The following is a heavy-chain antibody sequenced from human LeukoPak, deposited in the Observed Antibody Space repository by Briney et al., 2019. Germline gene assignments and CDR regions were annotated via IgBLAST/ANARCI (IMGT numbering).Heavy chain of an antibody. V-gene: IGHV4-61*02. J-gene: IGHJ5*02. CDR2: IYTSGST. Sequence: SQTLSLTCTVSGGSISSGSYYWSWIRQPAGKGLEWIGRIYTSGSTNYNPSLKSRVTISVDTSKNQFSLKLSSVTAADTAVYYCARQARAGPILRLGELSSPWGQGTLVTVSS. D-gene: IGHD3-16*02. CDR3: ARQARAGPILRLGELSSP. CDR1: GGSISSGSYY.